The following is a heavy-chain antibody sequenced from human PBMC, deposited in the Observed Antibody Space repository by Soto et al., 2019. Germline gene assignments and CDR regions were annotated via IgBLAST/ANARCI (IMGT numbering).Heavy chain of an antibody. Sequence: PGGSLRLSCAASGFTFSSYWMHWVRQAPGKGQEWVSGITGSGRSIQYTASVKGRFTISRDNSKNTVYLQMDYLRAEDTAMYYCAKDDVSGDGLWLVPDWGQGTPVTVSS. J-gene: IGHJ4*02. CDR3: AKDDVSGDGLWLVPD. D-gene: IGHD2-21*02. V-gene: IGHV3-23*01. CDR2: ITGSGRSI. CDR1: GFTFSSYW.